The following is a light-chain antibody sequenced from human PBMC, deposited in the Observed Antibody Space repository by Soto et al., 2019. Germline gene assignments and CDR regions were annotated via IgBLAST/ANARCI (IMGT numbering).Light chain of an antibody. CDR2: GAS. CDR3: QQYGSSPVT. Sequence: EIVLTQSPGTLSLSPGERATLSCRASQSVSSSYLAWYQQKPGQAPRLLIYGASSRATGIPDRFSGSGSGTDFTLTISRLEPEDFAGDYCQQYGSSPVTFGPGTKVHIK. V-gene: IGKV3-20*01. J-gene: IGKJ3*01. CDR1: QSVSSSY.